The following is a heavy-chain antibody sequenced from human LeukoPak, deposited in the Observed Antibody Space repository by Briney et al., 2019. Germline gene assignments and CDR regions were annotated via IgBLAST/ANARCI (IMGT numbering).Heavy chain of an antibody. V-gene: IGHV4-4*09. CDR1: AASFSNYY. CDR2: ISTSGST. J-gene: IGHJ4*02. CDR3: ASPRSGYRYTFDY. Sequence: PSETLSLTCAVSAASFSNYYWSWIRQAPGKGLEWIGYISTSGSTNYNPSLKSRVSISLDTSKNRFSLNLNFVTAADTAVYYCASPRSGYRYTFDYWGQGALVTVSS. D-gene: IGHD3-16*02.